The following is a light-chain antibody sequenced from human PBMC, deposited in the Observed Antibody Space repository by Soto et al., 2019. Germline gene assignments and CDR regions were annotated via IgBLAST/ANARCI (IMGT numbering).Light chain of an antibody. CDR3: SYMRNSLYV. CDR2: AVS. Sequence: QSALTQPASVSGSPGQSITIYCTGTSSDVGDYNYVSWYQQHPGKAPKLMISAVSNRPSGVSDRFSGSKSGNTASLTISGLQAEDEADYYCSYMRNSLYVFGTGTKLTVL. V-gene: IGLV2-14*01. CDR1: SSDVGDYNY. J-gene: IGLJ1*01.